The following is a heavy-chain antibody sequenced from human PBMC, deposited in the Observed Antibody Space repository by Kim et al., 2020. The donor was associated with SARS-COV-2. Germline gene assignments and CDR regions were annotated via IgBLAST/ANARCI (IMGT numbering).Heavy chain of an antibody. V-gene: IGHV3-23*01. Sequence: GGSLRLSCAASGFTFSSYAMSWVRQAPGKGLEWVSAISGGGGSTYYAATVKGRFTISRNNSKNTLYLQMNSLTAEDTAVYYCAKSNGFGEFNFDYWGQGTLVTVSS. CDR1: GFTFSSYA. CDR2: ISGGGGST. CDR3: AKSNGFGEFNFDY. J-gene: IGHJ4*02. D-gene: IGHD3-10*01.